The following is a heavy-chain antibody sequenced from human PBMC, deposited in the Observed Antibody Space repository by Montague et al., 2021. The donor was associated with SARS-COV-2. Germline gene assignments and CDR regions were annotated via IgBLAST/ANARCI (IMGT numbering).Heavy chain of an antibody. J-gene: IGHJ4*02. CDR2: IYYSGST. D-gene: IGHD3-10*01. CDR1: GGSISSSSYY. Sequence: SETLSLTCTVSGGSISSSSYYWGWIRQPPGKGLEWIGSIYYSGSTXYNPSLKSRVTISVDTSKNQFSLKLSSVTAADTAVYYCARDLWVSLSVAGSFDYWGQGTLVTVSS. CDR3: ARDLWVSLSVAGSFDY. V-gene: IGHV4-39*07.